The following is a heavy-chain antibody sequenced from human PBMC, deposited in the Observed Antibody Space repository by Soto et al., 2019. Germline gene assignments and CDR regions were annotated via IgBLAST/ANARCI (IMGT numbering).Heavy chain of an antibody. Sequence: ASVKVSCKASGYTFTSYGISWVRQAPGQGLERMGWISAYNGNTNYAQKLQGRVTMTTDTSTSTAYMELRSLRSDDTAVYYCARCKGYYDSSVYYCGAPEYYFDYSGQGTVVTVSS. J-gene: IGHJ4*02. CDR2: ISAYNGNT. D-gene: IGHD3-22*01. CDR3: ARCKGYYDSSVYYCGAPEYYFDY. V-gene: IGHV1-18*01. CDR1: GYTFTSYG.